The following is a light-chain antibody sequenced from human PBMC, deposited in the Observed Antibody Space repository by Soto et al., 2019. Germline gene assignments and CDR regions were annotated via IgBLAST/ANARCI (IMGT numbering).Light chain of an antibody. CDR3: QQRSNWPIT. V-gene: IGKV3-15*01. J-gene: IGKJ5*01. CDR2: GSF. Sequence: EIVMTQSPVTLSASPGEIATLSCRASQSVDNNVAWYQQKPGQAPRLLIVGSFARATGIPARFSGSGSGSEFTLTISGLQSEDFAVYYCQQRSNWPITFGQGTRLEI. CDR1: QSVDNN.